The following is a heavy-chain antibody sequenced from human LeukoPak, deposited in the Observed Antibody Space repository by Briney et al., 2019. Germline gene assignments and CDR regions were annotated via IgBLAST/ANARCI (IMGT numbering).Heavy chain of an antibody. J-gene: IGHJ4*02. CDR1: GVSISSYY. CDR3: ARDNCSGGSCYIEY. V-gene: IGHV4-59*12. CDR2: IYYSGST. Sequence: ASETLSLTCTVSGVSISSYYWSWIRQPPGKGLEWIGYIYYSGSTNYNPFLKSRVTISVDTSKNQFSLKLSSVTAADTAVYYCARDNCSGGSCYIEYWGQGTLVTVSS. D-gene: IGHD2-15*01.